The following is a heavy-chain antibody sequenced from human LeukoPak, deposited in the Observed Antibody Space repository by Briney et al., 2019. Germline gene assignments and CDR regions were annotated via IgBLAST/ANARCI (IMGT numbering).Heavy chain of an antibody. CDR2: INPGGGTT. CDR3: ARSVGATKIPVRFDY. D-gene: IGHD1-26*01. CDR1: GYTFTNYY. V-gene: IGHV1-46*01. J-gene: IGHJ4*02. Sequence: GASVKVSCKASGYTFTNYYLHWVRQAPGQGLEWMGMINPGGGTTTYAQKFQGRVTITRDTSTSTVYMELSALRSEDRAVFYCARSVGATKIPVRFDYWGQGTLVTVS.